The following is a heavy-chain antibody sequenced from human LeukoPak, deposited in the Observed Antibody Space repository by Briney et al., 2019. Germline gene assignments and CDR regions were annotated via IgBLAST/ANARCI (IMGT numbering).Heavy chain of an antibody. D-gene: IGHD3-10*01. CDR1: GFTVSSNY. V-gene: IGHV3-66*01. CDR2: IYSGGNT. CDR3: ASVWFGELPFDF. Sequence: GGSLRLSCAASGFTVSSNYMSWVRQAPGKGLEWVSIIYSGGNTYYADSVKGRFTISRDNSKNTLYLQMNSLRAEDTAVYYRASVWFGELPFDFWGQGTLVTVSS. J-gene: IGHJ4*02.